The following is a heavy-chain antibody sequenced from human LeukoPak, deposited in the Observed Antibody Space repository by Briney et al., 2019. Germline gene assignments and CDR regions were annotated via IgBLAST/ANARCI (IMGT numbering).Heavy chain of an antibody. CDR3: ARSYSGMDV. V-gene: IGHV4-38-2*01. Sequence: SETLSLTCAVSGFSISTGYYWGWIRPPPGKGLEWIGNIYHSGSTFYNPSLKSRVIISVDTSKNQFSLKVTSVIAADTAVYYCARSYSGMDVWGKGTTVTVSS. J-gene: IGHJ6*04. D-gene: IGHD2-21*01. CDR2: IYHSGST. CDR1: GFSISTGYY.